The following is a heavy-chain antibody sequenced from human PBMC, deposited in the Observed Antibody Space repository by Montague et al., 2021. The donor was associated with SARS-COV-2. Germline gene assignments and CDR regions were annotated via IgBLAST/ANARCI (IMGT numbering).Heavy chain of an antibody. CDR3: ATGPPSGLSVAGFDY. D-gene: IGHD6-19*01. CDR2: IYHSGST. CDR1: GGSISSSHW. J-gene: IGHJ4*02. Sequence: SETLSLTCGVSGGSISSSHWWNWVRQPPGEGLEWIGEIYHSGSTXYNPSLKNRVIISIDKSKNQFSLKLSSVTAADTAVYYCATGPPSGLSVAGFDYWGQGTLVTVSS. V-gene: IGHV4-4*02.